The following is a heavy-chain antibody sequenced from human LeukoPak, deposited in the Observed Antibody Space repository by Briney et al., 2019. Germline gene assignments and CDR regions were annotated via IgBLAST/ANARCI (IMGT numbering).Heavy chain of an antibody. CDR2: ISGSGGST. Sequence: QPGGSLRLSCAASGFTFGSYAMSWVRQAPGKGLEWVSAISGSGGSTYYADSVKGRFTISRDNSKNTLYLQMNSLRAEDTAVYYCAKDQVRGVIIALDYWGQGTLVTVSS. J-gene: IGHJ4*02. CDR1: GFTFGSYA. D-gene: IGHD3-10*01. V-gene: IGHV3-23*01. CDR3: AKDQVRGVIIALDY.